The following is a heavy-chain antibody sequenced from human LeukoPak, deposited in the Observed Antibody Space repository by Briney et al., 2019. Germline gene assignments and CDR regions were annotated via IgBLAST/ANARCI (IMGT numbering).Heavy chain of an antibody. D-gene: IGHD3-22*01. CDR2: IYYSGST. CDR1: GDSISSYY. CDR3: ARSERIIMILGGAFDI. J-gene: IGHJ3*02. V-gene: IGHV4-59*08. Sequence: SETLSLTCTVSGDSISSYYWSWIRQPPGKGLEWIGYIYYSGSTNYSPSLKSRVTISVDTSKNQFSLKLSSVTAADTAVYYCARSERIIMILGGAFDIWGQATVVTVSS.